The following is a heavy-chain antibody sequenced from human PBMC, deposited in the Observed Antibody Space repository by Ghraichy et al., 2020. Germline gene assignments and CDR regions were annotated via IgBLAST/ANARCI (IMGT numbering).Heavy chain of an antibody. D-gene: IGHD3-22*01. V-gene: IGHV4-34*01. CDR3: ARCYDSSGYWYGY. J-gene: IGHJ4*02. Sequence: SETLSLTCAVYGGSFSGYYWSWIRQPPGKGLEWIGEINHSGSTNYNPSLKSRVTISVDTSKNQFSLKLSSVTAADTAVYYCARCYDSSGYWYGYWGQGTLVTVSS. CDR2: INHSGST. CDR1: GGSFSGYY.